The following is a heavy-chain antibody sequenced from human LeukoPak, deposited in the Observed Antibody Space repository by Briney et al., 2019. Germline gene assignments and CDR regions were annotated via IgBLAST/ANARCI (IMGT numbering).Heavy chain of an antibody. J-gene: IGHJ4*02. CDR3: ARVSGYYSYYFDY. CDR2: IYPGDSES. V-gene: IGHV5-51*01. Sequence: GESLKISCKGSGYSFTSYWIGWVRQMPGKGLEWMGIIYPGDSESRYSPSFEGQVTISADKSISTAYLQWSSLKASDTAMYYCARVSGYYSYYFDYWGQGTLVTVSS. CDR1: GYSFTSYW. D-gene: IGHD3-22*01.